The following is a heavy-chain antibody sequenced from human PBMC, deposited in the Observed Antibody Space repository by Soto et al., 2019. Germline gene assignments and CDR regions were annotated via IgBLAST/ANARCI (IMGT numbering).Heavy chain of an antibody. CDR1: GGSISCYY. J-gene: IGHJ6*02. V-gene: IGHV4-59*08. CDR2: VHHSWGS. Sequence: QVQLQESGPGLVKPSETLSLSCTVSGGSISCYYWSWIRQPPGKGMEWIGYVHHSWGSTYNPSLQSRVTTSLATPKSQFSLKLTSVTATYTAVYYCARQGFGALHGLLDVWGQGTTVTVSS. D-gene: IGHD3-10*01. CDR3: ARQGFGALHGLLDV.